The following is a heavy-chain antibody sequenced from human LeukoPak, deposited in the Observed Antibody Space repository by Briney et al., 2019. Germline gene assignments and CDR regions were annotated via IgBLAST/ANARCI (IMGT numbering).Heavy chain of an antibody. Sequence: SQTLSLTCAISGDSVSSNSAAWNWIRQSPSRGLEWLGRIYYRSEWYNDYAVFVKNRITINADTSKNQFSLQLNSVTPEDTAVYYCARNPISITGDNWFDPWGQGTLVTVSS. V-gene: IGHV6-1*01. D-gene: IGHD7-27*01. J-gene: IGHJ5*02. CDR2: IYYRSEWYN. CDR3: ARNPISITGDNWFDP. CDR1: GDSVSSNSAA.